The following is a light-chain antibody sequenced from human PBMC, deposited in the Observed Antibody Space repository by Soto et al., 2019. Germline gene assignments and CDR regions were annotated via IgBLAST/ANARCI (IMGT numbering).Light chain of an antibody. CDR3: QQSYSTLWP. CDR2: AAS. V-gene: IGKV1-39*01. J-gene: IGKJ1*01. Sequence: DIQMTQSPSSLSASVGDRITITCRASQSISSYLNWYQQKPGKAPKLLIYAASSLQSGVPSRFSGSGSGTDFTLTISSLQPEDFATYYCQQSYSTLWPFVQGTKVEIK. CDR1: QSISSY.